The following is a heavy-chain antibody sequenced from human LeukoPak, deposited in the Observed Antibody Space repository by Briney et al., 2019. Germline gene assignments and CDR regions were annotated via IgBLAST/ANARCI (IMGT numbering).Heavy chain of an antibody. Sequence: SETLSLTCTVSGGSISTYYWSWMRQPPGEGLEWIGYIYYSGSTNYNPSVKSRVTMSVDTSKKQFSLNLSSLTAADAAVYYCARGGTAVVTPYAFDIWGQGTMVTVSS. V-gene: IGHV4-59*01. CDR1: GGSISTYY. CDR2: IYYSGST. CDR3: ARGGTAVVTPYAFDI. J-gene: IGHJ3*02. D-gene: IGHD4-23*01.